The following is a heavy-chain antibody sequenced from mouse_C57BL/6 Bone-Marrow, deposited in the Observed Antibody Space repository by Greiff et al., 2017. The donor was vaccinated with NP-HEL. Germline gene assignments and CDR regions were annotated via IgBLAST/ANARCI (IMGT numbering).Heavy chain of an antibody. D-gene: IGHD1-1*01. J-gene: IGHJ3*01. CDR2: IYPRSGNT. CDR1: GYTFTSYG. V-gene: IGHV1-81*01. CDR3: ARDDGSSYGFAY. Sequence: QVQLQQSGAELVRPGASVKLSCTASGYTFTSYGISWVKQRTGQGLEWIGEIYPRSGNTYYNEKFKGKATLTADKSSSTAYMELRSLTSEDSAVYFCARDDGSSYGFAYWGQGTLVTVSA.